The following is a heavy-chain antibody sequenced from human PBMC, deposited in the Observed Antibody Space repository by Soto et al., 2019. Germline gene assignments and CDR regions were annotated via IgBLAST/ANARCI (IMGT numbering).Heavy chain of an antibody. CDR3: ARLDSSIAARHIGYYGSGSYSYGMDV. J-gene: IGHJ6*02. D-gene: IGHD3-10*01. Sequence: GEALKISWKGSGYRFTSYWIGLVRQMPWKGLEGVGIIYAGGAYTRYRASCQGQVTISADKSISTAYLQWSSLTASDTAMYYCARLDSSIAARHIGYYGSGSYSYGMDVWGQGTTVTVSS. CDR2: IYAGGAYT. V-gene: IGHV5-51*01. CDR1: GYRFTSYW.